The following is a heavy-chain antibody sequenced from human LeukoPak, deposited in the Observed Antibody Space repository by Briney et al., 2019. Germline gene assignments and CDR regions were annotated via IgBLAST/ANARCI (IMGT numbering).Heavy chain of an antibody. D-gene: IGHD1-7*01. V-gene: IGHV3-23*01. Sequence: GGSLRLSCAASGFTFSSYAMSWVRQAPGKGLEWVSAISGSAGSTYYADSVKGRCTISRDNSKNTLYLQMNSLRAEDTAVYYCAKGQLELRPFDYWGQGTLVTVSS. J-gene: IGHJ4*02. CDR1: GFTFSSYA. CDR2: ISGSAGST. CDR3: AKGQLELRPFDY.